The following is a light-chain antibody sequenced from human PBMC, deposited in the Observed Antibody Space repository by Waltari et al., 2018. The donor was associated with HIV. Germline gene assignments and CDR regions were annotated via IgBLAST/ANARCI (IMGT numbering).Light chain of an antibody. CDR2: MNH. V-gene: IGLV1-44*01. J-gene: IGLJ3*02. CDR3: ATWDDSLNGWV. CDR1: SSNIGSNS. Sequence: QSVLTQPPSASGTPGQGVTISCSGRSSNIGSNSVSWYQQFPGTAPKLLIYMNHERPSGVPDRFSGSKSGTAGFLAISGLQTEDEADYYCATWDDSLNGWVFGGGTDLTVL.